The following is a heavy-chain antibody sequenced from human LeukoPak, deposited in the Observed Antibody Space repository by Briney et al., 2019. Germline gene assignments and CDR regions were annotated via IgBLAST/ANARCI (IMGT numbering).Heavy chain of an antibody. V-gene: IGHV4-4*07. J-gene: IGHJ4*02. CDR2: IYTSGST. D-gene: IGHD3-22*01. Sequence: SETLSLTCTVSGGSISSYYWSWIRQPAGKGLEWIGRIYTSGSTNYNPSLKSRVTMSVDTSKNQFSLKLSSVTAADTAVYYCARDTYYYDSSGQRGFDYWGQGTLVTVSS. CDR3: ARDTYYYDSSGQRGFDY. CDR1: GGSISSYY.